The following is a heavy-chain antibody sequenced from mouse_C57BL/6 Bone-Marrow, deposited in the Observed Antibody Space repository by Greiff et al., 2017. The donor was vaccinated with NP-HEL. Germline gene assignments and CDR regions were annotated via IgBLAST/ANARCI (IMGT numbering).Heavy chain of an antibody. Sequence: QVQLKESGAELVKPGASVKMSCKASGYTFTSYWITWVKQRPGQGLEWIGDIYPGSGSTNYNEKFKSKATLTVDTSSSTAYMQLSSLTSEDSAVYYCAKLGYAMDYWGQGTSVTVSS. CDR1: GYTFTSYW. J-gene: IGHJ4*01. V-gene: IGHV1-55*01. CDR3: AKLGYAMDY. CDR2: IYPGSGST. D-gene: IGHD3-1*01.